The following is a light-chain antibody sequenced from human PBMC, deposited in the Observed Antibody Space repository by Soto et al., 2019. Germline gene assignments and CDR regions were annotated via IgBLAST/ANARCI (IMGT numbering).Light chain of an antibody. Sequence: DIQMTQSPTSLSASVGDRVTITCRASQGIRNFVAWYQQKPGKPPKLLIYAASTLESGVPSRFRGSGSGTDFTLTINSLQPEDVATYSCQEYSSVPVFGPGTKVEI. CDR1: QGIRNF. V-gene: IGKV1-27*01. J-gene: IGKJ3*01. CDR2: AAS. CDR3: QEYSSVPV.